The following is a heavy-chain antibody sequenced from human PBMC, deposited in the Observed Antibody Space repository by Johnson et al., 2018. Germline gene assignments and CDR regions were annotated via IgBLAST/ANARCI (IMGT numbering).Heavy chain of an antibody. CDR2: VDGGETK. D-gene: IGHD6-19*01. Sequence: EVQLLESGGGWVQPGGSLRLSCTASGFSFSNFLIAWVRKTPGKGLEWVSAVDGGETKYYIASVKGRFTISRDNSKNMIYLHMNSLRADDTAVYYCSREEQWLTMRYLDYWGQGTLVTVSS. V-gene: IGHV3-23*01. J-gene: IGHJ4*02. CDR3: SREEQWLTMRYLDY. CDR1: GFSFSNFL.